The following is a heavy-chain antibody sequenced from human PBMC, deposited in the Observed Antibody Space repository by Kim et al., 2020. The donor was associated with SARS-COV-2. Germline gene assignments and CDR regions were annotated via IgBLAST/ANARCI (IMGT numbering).Heavy chain of an antibody. CDR1: GFTFSSYA. CDR3: GFGSGSYFYYYYYGMDV. D-gene: IGHD1-26*01. J-gene: IGHJ6*02. CDR2: ISYDGSNK. V-gene: IGHV3-30*04. Sequence: GGSLRLSCAASGFTFSSYAMHWVRQAPGKGLEWMALISYDGSNKYYADSVKGRFTISRDNSKNTLYLQMNSLRAEDTAVYYCGFGSGSYFYYYYYGMDVWGPGATVTVSS.